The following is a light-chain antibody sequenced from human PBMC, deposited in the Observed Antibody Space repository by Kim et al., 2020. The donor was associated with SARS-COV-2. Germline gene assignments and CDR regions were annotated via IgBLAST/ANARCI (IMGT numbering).Light chain of an antibody. Sequence: ASVGDRVTITCRASQDISNCLVWFQQKPGQVPKRLIYAASNLESGVPARFSGSGSATEFTLTITSLHPEDFATYYCLQYDTHPRTFGQGTKVDIK. CDR1: QDISNC. CDR2: AAS. J-gene: IGKJ1*01. V-gene: IGKV1-17*03. CDR3: LQYDTHPRT.